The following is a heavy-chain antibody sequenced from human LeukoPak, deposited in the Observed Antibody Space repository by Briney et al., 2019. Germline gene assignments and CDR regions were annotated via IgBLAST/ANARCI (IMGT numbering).Heavy chain of an antibody. CDR2: IIPILGIA. CDR1: GGTFSSYA. V-gene: IGHV1-69*04. Sequence: GASVKVSCKASGGTFSSYAISWVRQAPGQGLEWMGRIIPILGIANYAQKFQGRVTITTDKSTSTAYMELSSLRSEDTAVYYCARDWGEWGILQGASAFDIWGQGTMVTVSS. CDR3: ARDWGEWGILQGASAFDI. J-gene: IGHJ3*02. D-gene: IGHD2-15*01.